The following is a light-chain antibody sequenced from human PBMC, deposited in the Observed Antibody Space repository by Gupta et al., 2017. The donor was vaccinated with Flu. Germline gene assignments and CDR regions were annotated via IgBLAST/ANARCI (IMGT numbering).Light chain of an antibody. V-gene: IGKV2-30*01. CDR2: DGS. Sequence: PVSLGLAAYICVRSSQSIGYKNGICSLNWLQQRPGQSQRRIIHDGSKRDFGVAVSFSGCGGPTDFTLKSSRGEVEDVGVYYRTRGIRPWTFGQGTRVEI. CDR1: QSIGYKNGICS. J-gene: IGKJ1*01. CDR3: TRGIRPWT.